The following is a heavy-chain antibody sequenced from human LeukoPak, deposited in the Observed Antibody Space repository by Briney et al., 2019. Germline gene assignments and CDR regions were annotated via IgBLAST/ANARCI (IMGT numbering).Heavy chain of an antibody. D-gene: IGHD3-3*01. CDR3: ASILRFLGDFFDY. V-gene: IGHV4-39*01. J-gene: IGHJ4*02. Sequence: SETLSLTCTVSGDSISNNNYYWGWIRQPPGEGLEWIGSIYQSGSTYYDPSLKSRVTISVDMSKNQFSLELGSVTAADTAVYYCASILRFLGDFFDYWGQGTLVTVSS. CDR2: IYQSGST. CDR1: GDSISNNNYY.